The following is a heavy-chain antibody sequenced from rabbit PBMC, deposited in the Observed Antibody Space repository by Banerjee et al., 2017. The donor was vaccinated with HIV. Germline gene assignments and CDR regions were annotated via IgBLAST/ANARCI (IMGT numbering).Heavy chain of an antibody. D-gene: IGHD4-1*01. CDR2: INSNTGNT. CDR1: GFSFNNKHA. J-gene: IGHJ4*01. V-gene: IGHV1S45*01. CDR3: ERSDEISVWGIGL. Sequence: QEQLEESGGGLVQPEGSLTLTCTASGFSFNNKHAMCWVRQAPGKGLEWIACINSNTGNTVYASWAKGLFTSSKTSSTTVTLQMTSLTAADTATYVCERSDEISVWGIGLWGPGSLVTVS.